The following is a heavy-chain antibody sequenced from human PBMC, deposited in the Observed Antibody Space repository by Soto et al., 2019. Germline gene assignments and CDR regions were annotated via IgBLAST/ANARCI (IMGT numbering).Heavy chain of an antibody. V-gene: IGHV3-30*18. Sequence: QVQLVESGGGVVQPGRSLRLSCAASGFTFSSYGMHWVSQAPGKGLEWVAVISYDGSNKYYADSVKGRFTISRDNSKNTLYLQMNSLRAEDTAVYYCAKGKRQDYWGQGTLVTVSS. CDR1: GFTFSSYG. J-gene: IGHJ4*02. CDR3: AKGKRQDY. CDR2: ISYDGSNK.